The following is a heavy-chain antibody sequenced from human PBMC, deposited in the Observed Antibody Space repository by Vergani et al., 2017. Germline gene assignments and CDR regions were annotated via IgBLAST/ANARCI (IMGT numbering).Heavy chain of an antibody. CDR1: GFTFSSYG. CDR3: AKDHSRGSSGWSNGDY. Sequence: QVQLVESGGGVVQPGGSLRLSCAASGFTFSSYGMHWVRQAPGKGLEWVAFIRYDGSNKYYADSVKGRFTISRDNSKNTLYLQMNSLRAEDTAVYYCAKDHSRGSSGWSNGDYWGQGTLVTVSS. J-gene: IGHJ4*02. D-gene: IGHD6-19*01. CDR2: IRYDGSNK. V-gene: IGHV3-30*02.